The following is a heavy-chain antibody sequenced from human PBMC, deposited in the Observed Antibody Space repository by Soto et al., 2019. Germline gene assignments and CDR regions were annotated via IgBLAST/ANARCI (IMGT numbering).Heavy chain of an antibody. J-gene: IGHJ5*01. Sequence: SVKVSCKASGGTFSSYAISWVRQAPGQGLEWMGGIIPIFGTANYAQKFQGRVTITADESTSTAYMGLSSLRSDDTGMYYCARSALDDDGYHYLDSWGQGTLVTVSS. CDR3: ARSALDDDGYHYLDS. D-gene: IGHD5-18*01. CDR1: GGTFSSYA. CDR2: IIPIFGTA. V-gene: IGHV1-69*13.